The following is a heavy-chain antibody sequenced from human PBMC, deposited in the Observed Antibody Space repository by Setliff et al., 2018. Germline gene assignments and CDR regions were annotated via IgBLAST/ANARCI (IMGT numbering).Heavy chain of an antibody. J-gene: IGHJ3*02. CDR3: ARDLTYYDFWSGYYSPRAFDI. V-gene: IGHV4-59*12. D-gene: IGHD3-3*01. CDR2: IYYSGST. CDR1: GGSFSGYY. Sequence: TLSLTCAVYGGSFSGYYWSWIRQPPGKGLEWIGYIYYSGSTNYNPALKSRVIISVDTSKNQFSLKLSSVTAADTAVYYCARDLTYYDFWSGYYSPRAFDIWGQGTMVTVSS.